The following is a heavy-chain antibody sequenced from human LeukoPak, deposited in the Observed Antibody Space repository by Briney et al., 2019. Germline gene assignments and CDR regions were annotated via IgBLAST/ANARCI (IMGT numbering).Heavy chain of an antibody. CDR3: ARTEVAAAGNQIFDY. CDR1: GFIFSSYG. CDR2: ISYDGSNK. D-gene: IGHD6-13*01. Sequence: GGSLRLSCAASGFIFSSYGMHWVRQAPGKGLEWVAVISYDGSNKYYADSVKGRFTISRDNSKNTLYLQMNSLRAEDTAVYYCARTEVAAAGNQIFDYWGQGTLVTVSS. V-gene: IGHV3-30*03. J-gene: IGHJ4*02.